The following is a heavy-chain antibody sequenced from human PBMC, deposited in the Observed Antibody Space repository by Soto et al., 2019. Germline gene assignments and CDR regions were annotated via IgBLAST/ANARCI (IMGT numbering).Heavy chain of an antibody. Sequence: SETLSLTCAVYGGSFSGYYWSWIRQPPGKGLEWIGEINHSGSTNYNPSLKSRVTISVDTSKNQFSLKLSSVTAADTAVYYCGILGDDILTWCRGVEIWGQGTMVTV. J-gene: IGHJ3*02. CDR2: INHSGST. CDR3: GILGDDILTWCRGVEI. V-gene: IGHV4-34*01. D-gene: IGHD3-9*01. CDR1: GGSFSGYY.